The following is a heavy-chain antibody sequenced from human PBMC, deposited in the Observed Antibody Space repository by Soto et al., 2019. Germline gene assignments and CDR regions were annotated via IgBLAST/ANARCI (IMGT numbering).Heavy chain of an antibody. CDR1: GYTFASYD. CDR3: ARSDGYHFNWLDS. CDR2: MNPNSNNT. D-gene: IGHD2-21*01. Sequence: QVQLVQSGAEVKTPGASVKVSCKASGYTFASYDMNWVRQAPGQGLEWMGWMNPNSNNTGYAQKFXXRXPMTRDIALSIAHMELSSLRNEGTAVYYCARSDGYHFNWLDSWGQGTLVTVSA. V-gene: IGHV1-8*01. J-gene: IGHJ5*01.